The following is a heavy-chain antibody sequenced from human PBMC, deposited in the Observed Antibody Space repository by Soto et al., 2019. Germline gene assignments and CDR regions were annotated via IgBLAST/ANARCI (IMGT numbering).Heavy chain of an antibody. J-gene: IGHJ5*02. D-gene: IGHD3-10*01. CDR1: GFTFSDYY. CDR2: ISPSGGTI. CDR3: VRVGYAYGNDP. Sequence: QVQLVESGGGLVKPGGSLRLSCAASGFTFSDYYMSWIRQAPGKGLEWVSYISPSGGTIYYADSAKGRFTLSRDNAKNSLYLQMNSLRAEDTAVYHCVRVGYAYGNDPWGQGTLVAVSS. V-gene: IGHV3-11*01.